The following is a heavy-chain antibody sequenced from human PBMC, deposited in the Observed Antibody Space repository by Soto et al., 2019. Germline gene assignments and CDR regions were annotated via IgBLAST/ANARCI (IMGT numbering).Heavy chain of an antibody. V-gene: IGHV4-59*11. CDR3: ARGGLEYSSGWSTSYNYGMDV. CDR2: SYYSGST. D-gene: IGHD6-25*01. CDR1: HGSISNRY. Sequence: QVQLQESGPGLVKPSETLSLTCTVSHGSISNRYWSWLRQPPGKGLEWIGYSYYSGSTNYNPSLKSRITISVEKSKNQFSLKLTSVTAADTAVYYCARGGLEYSSGWSTSYNYGMDVWGQGTAVTVSS. J-gene: IGHJ6*02.